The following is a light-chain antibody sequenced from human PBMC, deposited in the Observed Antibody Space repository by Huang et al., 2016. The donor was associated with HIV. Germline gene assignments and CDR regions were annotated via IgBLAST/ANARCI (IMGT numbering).Light chain of an antibody. CDR2: DAS. V-gene: IGKV3-11*01. CDR1: QSVSSF. CDR3: QQRSNWPLIT. J-gene: IGKJ5*01. Sequence: EIVLTQSPATLSLSPGERATLSCRASQSVSSFLAWYQQMPGQAPRLLIYDASHRATGSPARFSGSGSGTDFTLTISSLEPEDFAIYYCQQRSNWPLITFGQGTRLEIK.